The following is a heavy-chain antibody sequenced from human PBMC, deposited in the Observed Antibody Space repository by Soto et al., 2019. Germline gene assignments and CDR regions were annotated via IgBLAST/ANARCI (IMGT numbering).Heavy chain of an antibody. CDR1: VYTFTIYG. D-gene: IGHD3-16*01. CDR2: ISAYNGNT. J-gene: IGHJ4*02. CDR3: ARGEDDYVWGTIFDY. Sequence: AALKAPCKSSVYTFTIYGIVCVLQTPGQGLEWMGWISAYNGNTNYAQKLQGRVTMTTDTSTSTAYMELRSLRSDDTAVYYCARGEDDYVWGTIFDYWGQGTLVTVSS. V-gene: IGHV1-18*01.